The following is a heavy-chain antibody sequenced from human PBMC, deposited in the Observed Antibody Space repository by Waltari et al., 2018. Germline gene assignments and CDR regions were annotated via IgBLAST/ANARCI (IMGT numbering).Heavy chain of an antibody. Sequence: EVQLVESGGGLVQPGGSLRLSCAASGFTFSSYAMSWVRQAPGKGLEWVSAISGSGGSTYYADSVKGRFTISRDNSKNTLYLQMNSLRAEDTAVYYCAKSVSWSTSCHRCWFDPWGQGTLVTVSS. CDR2: ISGSGGST. J-gene: IGHJ5*02. CDR1: GFTFSSYA. CDR3: AKSVSWSTSCHRCWFDP. D-gene: IGHD2-2*01. V-gene: IGHV3-23*04.